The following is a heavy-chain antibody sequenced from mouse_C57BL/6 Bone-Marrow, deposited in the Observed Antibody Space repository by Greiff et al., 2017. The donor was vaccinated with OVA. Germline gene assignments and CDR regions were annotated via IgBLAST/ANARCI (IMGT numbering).Heavy chain of an antibody. CDR1: GYTFTSYW. J-gene: IGHJ3*01. Sequence: EVMLVESGTVLARPGASVKMSCKTSGYTFTSYWMHWVKQRPGQGLEWIGAIYPGNSDTSYNQKFKGKAKLTAVTSASTAYMELSSLTNEDSAVYYCTKHYYGSTSWFAYWGQGTLVTVSA. D-gene: IGHD1-1*01. CDR2: IYPGNSDT. CDR3: TKHYYGSTSWFAY. V-gene: IGHV1-5*01.